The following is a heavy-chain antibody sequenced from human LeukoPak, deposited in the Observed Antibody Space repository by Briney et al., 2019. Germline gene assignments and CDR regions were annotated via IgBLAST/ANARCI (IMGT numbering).Heavy chain of an antibody. V-gene: IGHV3-23*01. CDR3: PDSSGYN. CDR1: A. CDR2: ISGSGGST. D-gene: IGHD3-22*01. J-gene: IGHJ4*02. Sequence: AMXXXXXXPXKGLEWVSAISGSGGSTYYADSVKGRFTISRDNSKNTLYLQMNSLRAEDTAVYYCPDSSGYNWGQGTLVTVSS.